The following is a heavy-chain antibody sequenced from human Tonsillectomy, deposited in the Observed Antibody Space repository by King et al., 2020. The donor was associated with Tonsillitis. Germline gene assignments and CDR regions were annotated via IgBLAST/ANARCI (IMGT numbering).Heavy chain of an antibody. J-gene: IGHJ4*02. CDR1: GGSFSGYY. CDR2: INQSGGT. V-gene: IGHV4-34*01. D-gene: IGHD6-19*01. Sequence: VQLQQWGAGLLKPSETLSLTCAVYGGSFSGYYWSWIRQPPGKGLEWIGEINQSGGTNYNPSLKSRVTISVDTSNNQFSLKLSSVTAADTALYYCARGVAAVATNFDYWGQGTLVTVSS. CDR3: ARGVAAVATNFDY.